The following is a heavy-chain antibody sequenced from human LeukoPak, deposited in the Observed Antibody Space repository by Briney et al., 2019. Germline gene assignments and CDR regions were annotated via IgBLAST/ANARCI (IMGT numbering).Heavy chain of an antibody. Sequence: VGSLRLSCAASGFTFSSDAMSWVRQAPGKGLEWVSAISGSGGSTYYADSVKGRFTISRDNSKNTLYLQMNSLRAEDTAVYYCAKEGSIAAAGTAFDYWGQGTLVTVSS. D-gene: IGHD6-13*01. J-gene: IGHJ4*02. CDR2: ISGSGGST. CDR1: GFTFSSDA. V-gene: IGHV3-23*01. CDR3: AKEGSIAAAGTAFDY.